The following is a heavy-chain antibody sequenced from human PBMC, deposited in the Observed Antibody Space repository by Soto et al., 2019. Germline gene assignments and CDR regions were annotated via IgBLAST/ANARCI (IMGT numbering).Heavy chain of an antibody. V-gene: IGHV1-58*01. CDR3: ARVPSSGWPYFFDY. CDR1: GFTFTSSA. D-gene: IGHD6-19*01. CDR2: IVVGSGNT. Sequence: SVKVSCKASGFTFTSSAVQWVRQARGQRLEWIGWIVVGSGNTNYAQKFQERVTITRDMSTSTAYMELSSLRSEDTAMYYCARVPSSGWPYFFDYWGLGTLVTVSS. J-gene: IGHJ4*02.